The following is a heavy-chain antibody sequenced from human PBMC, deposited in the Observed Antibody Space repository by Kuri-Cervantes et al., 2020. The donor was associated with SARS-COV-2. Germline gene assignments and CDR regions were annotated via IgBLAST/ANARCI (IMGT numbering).Heavy chain of an antibody. CDR3: AKDLCGGDCPPLDY. CDR2: ISYDGSNE. CDR1: GFTFSSYG. Sequence: GGSLRLSCAASGFTFSSYGMHWVRQAPGKGLEWVAVISYDGSNEYYADSVKGRFTISRDNSKNTLYLQMNSLRAEDTAVYYCAKDLCGGDCPPLDYWGQGTLVTVSS. V-gene: IGHV3-30*18. D-gene: IGHD2-21*01. J-gene: IGHJ4*02.